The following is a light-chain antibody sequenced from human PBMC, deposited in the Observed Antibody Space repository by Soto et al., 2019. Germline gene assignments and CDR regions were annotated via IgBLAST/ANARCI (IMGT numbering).Light chain of an antibody. CDR1: QGISSY. V-gene: IGKV1-9*01. CDR3: QQLNSYPFT. Sequence: DIQLTQSPSFLSASVGDRVTITCRASQGISSYLAWYHQKPGKAPKLLISAASTLQSGVPSRFSGSGSGTEFTLTISSLQPEDFATYYYQQLNSYPFTFGGGSKVEIK. J-gene: IGKJ4*01. CDR2: AAS.